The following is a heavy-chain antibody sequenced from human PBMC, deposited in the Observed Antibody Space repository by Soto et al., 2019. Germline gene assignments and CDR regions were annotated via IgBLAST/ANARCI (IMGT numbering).Heavy chain of an antibody. V-gene: IGHV3-49*03. CDR3: TRGEDSYDILTGYFRPVGYYYYMDV. J-gene: IGHJ6*03. CDR2: IRSKAYGGTT. D-gene: IGHD3-9*01. Sequence: GGSLRLSCTASGFTFGDYAMSWLRQAPGKGLEWVGFIRSKAYGGTTEYAASVKGRFTISRDDSKSIAYLQMNSLKTEDTAVYYCTRGEDSYDILTGYFRPVGYYYYMDVWGKGTTVTVSS. CDR1: GFTFGDYA.